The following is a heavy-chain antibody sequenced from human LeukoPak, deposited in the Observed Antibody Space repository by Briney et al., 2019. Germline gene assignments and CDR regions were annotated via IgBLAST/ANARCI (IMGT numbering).Heavy chain of an antibody. CDR3: ANVAKGRYFFYYMDV. CDR2: MSSDNGNT. V-gene: IGHV1-18*01. J-gene: IGHJ6*03. CDR1: GHSINTFG. D-gene: IGHD5-12*01. Sequence: ASVKVSCTTSGHSINTFGITWVRQAPGQGLEWIGWMSSDNGNTNYADKFQGRVTITRDTSRPTAYMELRSLRSDDTAVYFCANVAKGRYFFYYMDVWGAGTTVTVSS.